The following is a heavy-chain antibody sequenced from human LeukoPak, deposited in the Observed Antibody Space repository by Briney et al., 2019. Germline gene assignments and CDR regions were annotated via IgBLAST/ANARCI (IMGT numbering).Heavy chain of an antibody. J-gene: IGHJ4*02. CDR2: IKQDGSEK. Sequence: GGSLRLSCAASGFTFRSYWMSWVRQAPGKGLEWVANIKQDGSEKYYVDSVKGRFTISRDNAKNSLSLQMNSLRAEDTAVYYCARVAALAGTVIDYWGQGTLVTVSS. V-gene: IGHV3-7*01. CDR3: ARVAALAGTVIDY. D-gene: IGHD6-19*01. CDR1: GFTFRSYW.